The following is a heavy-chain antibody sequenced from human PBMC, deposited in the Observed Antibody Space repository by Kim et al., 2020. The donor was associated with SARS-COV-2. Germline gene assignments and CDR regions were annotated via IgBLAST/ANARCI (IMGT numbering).Heavy chain of an antibody. D-gene: IGHD3-10*01. Sequence: GGSLRLSCAASGFTFSSYGMHWVRQAPGKGLEWVAVISYDGSNKYYADSVKGRFTISRDNSKNTLYLQMNSLRAEDTAVYYCAKCQGYHYYGSGSYYNLCYYYYGMDVWGQGTTVTVSS. CDR1: GFTFSSYG. CDR3: AKCQGYHYYGSGSYYNLCYYYYGMDV. J-gene: IGHJ6*02. CDR2: ISYDGSNK. V-gene: IGHV3-30*18.